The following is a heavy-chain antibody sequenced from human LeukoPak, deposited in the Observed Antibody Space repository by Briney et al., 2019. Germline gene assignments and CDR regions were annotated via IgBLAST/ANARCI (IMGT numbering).Heavy chain of an antibody. CDR1: GFTFNTYG. Sequence: GGSLRLSCAASGFTFNTYGIHWVRQAPGKGLEWVAVIWFDGSIDYYADSVKGRFTISRDNSKDTLYLQLNSLRAEDTAVYYCARMGCGGSSSCYPLDYWGQGTLVTVSS. D-gene: IGHD2-2*01. J-gene: IGHJ4*02. CDR2: IWFDGSID. V-gene: IGHV3-33*01. CDR3: ARMGCGGSSSCYPLDY.